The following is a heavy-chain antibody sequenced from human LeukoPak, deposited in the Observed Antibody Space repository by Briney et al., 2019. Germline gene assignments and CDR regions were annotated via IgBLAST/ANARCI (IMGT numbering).Heavy chain of an antibody. D-gene: IGHD5-24*01. V-gene: IGHV4-59*01. CDR1: GVSISSFY. J-gene: IGHJ4*02. CDR3: ARNGRLQSVDY. CDR2: IHNSGTT. Sequence: SETLSLTCTVSGVSISSFYWSWIRQPPGKGLEWIGYIHNSGTTNYNPSLKSRVTFSVDTSNNQFSLKLSSVTAADTAVYYCARNGRLQSVDYWGPGTLVTVSS.